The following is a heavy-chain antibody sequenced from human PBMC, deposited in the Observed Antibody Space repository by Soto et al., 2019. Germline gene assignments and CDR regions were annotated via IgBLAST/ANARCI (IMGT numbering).Heavy chain of an antibody. D-gene: IGHD3-3*01. Sequence: GGSLRLSCAASGFTFSSYAMSWVRQAPGKGLEWVSAISSSGGSTYYADSVKGRFTISRDNSKNTLYLQMNSLRAEDTAVYYCATHVLRFLEWPQDYYYMDVWGKGTTVTVSS. CDR2: ISSSGGST. V-gene: IGHV3-23*01. CDR1: GFTFSSYA. CDR3: ATHVLRFLEWPQDYYYMDV. J-gene: IGHJ6*03.